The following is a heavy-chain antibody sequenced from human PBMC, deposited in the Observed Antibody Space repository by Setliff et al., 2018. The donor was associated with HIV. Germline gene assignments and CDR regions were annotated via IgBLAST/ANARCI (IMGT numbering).Heavy chain of an antibody. CDR2: IIPIFGTA. Sequence: SVKVSCKASGYTFISHPINWVRQAPGQGLEWMGGIIPIFGTANYAQKFQGRVTITTDESTSTAYIELSSLTSQDTAVYYCARDKGIREAASLDYWGQGSLVTVSS. CDR1: GYTFISHP. V-gene: IGHV1-69*05. D-gene: IGHD6-13*01. J-gene: IGHJ4*02. CDR3: ARDKGIREAASLDY.